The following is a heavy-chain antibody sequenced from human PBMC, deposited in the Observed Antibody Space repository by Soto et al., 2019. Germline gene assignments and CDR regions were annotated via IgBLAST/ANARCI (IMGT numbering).Heavy chain of an antibody. V-gene: IGHV2-5*02. J-gene: IGHJ4*02. CDR1: GFSLSTSGVG. CDR2: IYWDDDK. Sequence: SGPTPVNPTQTLTLTCTFSGFSLSTSGVGVGWIRQPPGKALEWLALIYWDDDKRYSPSLKSRLTITKDTSKNQVVLTMTNMDPVDTATYYCAGLGSDLSWFRFFAYWVKGTLVTGSS. D-gene: IGHD6-25*01. CDR3: AGLGSDLSWFRFFAY.